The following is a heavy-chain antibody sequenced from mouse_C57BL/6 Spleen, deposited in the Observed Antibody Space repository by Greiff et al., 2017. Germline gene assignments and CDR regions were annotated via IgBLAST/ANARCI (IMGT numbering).Heavy chain of an antibody. CDR3: ARTGDSSGYSSWFAY. J-gene: IGHJ3*01. V-gene: IGHV1-55*01. CDR1: GYTFTSYW. Sequence: VPLQQPGAELVKPGVSVKMSCKASGYTFTSYWITWVKQRPGQGLEWIGDIYPGSGSTNYNEKFKSKATLTVDTSSSTAYMQLSSLTSEDSAVYYCARTGDSSGYSSWFAYWGQGTLVTVSA. D-gene: IGHD3-2*02. CDR2: IYPGSGST.